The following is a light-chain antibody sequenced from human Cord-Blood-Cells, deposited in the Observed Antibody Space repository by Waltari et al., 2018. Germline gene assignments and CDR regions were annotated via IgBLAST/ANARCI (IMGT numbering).Light chain of an antibody. Sequence: QSALTQPASVSGSPGQSITISCTGTSRDVGGYNYVSWSQQHPGKAPKLMIYDVSNRPSGVSNRFSGSKSGNTASLTISGLQAEDEADYYCSSYTSSSALFGGGTKLTVL. V-gene: IGLV2-14*01. CDR3: SSYTSSSAL. CDR2: DVS. CDR1: SRDVGGYNY. J-gene: IGLJ3*02.